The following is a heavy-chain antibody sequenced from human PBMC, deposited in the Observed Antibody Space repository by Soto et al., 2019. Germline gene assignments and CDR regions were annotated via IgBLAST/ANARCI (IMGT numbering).Heavy chain of an antibody. CDR1: GFTFSSYG. Sequence: GGSLRLSCAASGFTFSSYGMHWVRQAPGKGLEWVAVISYDGSNKYYADSVKGRFTISRDNSKNTLYLQMNSLRAEDTAVYYCAKDYSYGMDVWGQGTTVTVSS. CDR2: ISYDGSNK. CDR3: AKDYSYGMDV. V-gene: IGHV3-30*18. J-gene: IGHJ6*02.